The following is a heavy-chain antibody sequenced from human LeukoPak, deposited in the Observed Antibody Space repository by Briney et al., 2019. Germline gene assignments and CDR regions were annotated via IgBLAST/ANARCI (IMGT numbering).Heavy chain of an antibody. CDR3: ARSGETEAHWFDP. J-gene: IGHJ5*02. Sequence: SETLSLTCTVSGGSISSSSYYWGWIRQPPGKELEWIGSIYYSGSTYYNPSLKSRVTISVDTSKNQFSLKLSSVTAADTAVYYCARSGETEAHWFDPWGQGTLVTVSS. D-gene: IGHD4-17*01. CDR1: GGSISSSSYY. CDR2: IYYSGST. V-gene: IGHV4-39*07.